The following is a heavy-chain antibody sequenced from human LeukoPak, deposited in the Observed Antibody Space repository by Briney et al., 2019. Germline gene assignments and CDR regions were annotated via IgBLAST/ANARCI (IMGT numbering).Heavy chain of an antibody. J-gene: IGHJ5*02. V-gene: IGHV5-51*01. CDR1: GYSFTNYW. Sequence: GESLKISCKGSGYSFTNYWIGWVRQMPGKGLEWMGIIYPDDSDTRYSPSFQGQVTISADKPINTAYLQWTSLKASDTAMYYCARRVSVGFDPWGQGTLVTVSS. CDR2: IYPDDSDT. CDR3: ARRVSVGFDP. D-gene: IGHD6-19*01.